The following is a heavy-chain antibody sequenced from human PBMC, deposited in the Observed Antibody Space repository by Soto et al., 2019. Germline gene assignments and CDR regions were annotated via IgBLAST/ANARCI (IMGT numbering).Heavy chain of an antibody. D-gene: IGHD3-22*01. Sequence: SETLSLTCAVSGSSINSGDFWGWIRQPPGKGLEWIGSVFHSGTTYYNPSLKIRVIISVDTSNNQFSLNLHSVTAADTAVYYCAREPHYYDNTAYLDXWGQGTLVTVSX. CDR3: AREPHYYDNTAYLDX. CDR1: GSSINSGDF. V-gene: IGHV4-38-2*02. CDR2: VFHSGTT. J-gene: IGHJ4*02.